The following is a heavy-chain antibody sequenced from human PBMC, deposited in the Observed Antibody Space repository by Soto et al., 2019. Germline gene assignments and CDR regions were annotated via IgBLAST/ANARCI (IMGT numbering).Heavy chain of an antibody. V-gene: IGHV3-15*07. Sequence: GGSLRLSCAASGFTFSNAWMNWVRQAPGKGLEWVGRIKSKTDGGTTDYAAPVKGRFTISRDDSKNTLYLQMNSLKTEDTAVYYCTTGFGLRLGELTPAPFDYWGQGTLVTVSS. D-gene: IGHD5-12*01. CDR1: GFTFSNAW. J-gene: IGHJ4*02. CDR2: IKSKTDGGTT. CDR3: TTGFGLRLGELTPAPFDY.